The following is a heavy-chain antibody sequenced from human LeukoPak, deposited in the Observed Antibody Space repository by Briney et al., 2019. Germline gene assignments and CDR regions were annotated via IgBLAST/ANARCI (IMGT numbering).Heavy chain of an antibody. V-gene: IGHV1-2*02. Sequence: ASVKVSCKTSGYTFTAYYINWVRQAPGQGLEWLGWINPSSGDTNYAQNFQGRVTMTGDTSFNTAYMELSSLTSDDTAVYYCASAQMKLATIGWGQGTLVTVSS. CDR1: GYTFTAYY. CDR3: ASAQMKLATIG. D-gene: IGHD5-24*01. J-gene: IGHJ4*02. CDR2: INPSSGDT.